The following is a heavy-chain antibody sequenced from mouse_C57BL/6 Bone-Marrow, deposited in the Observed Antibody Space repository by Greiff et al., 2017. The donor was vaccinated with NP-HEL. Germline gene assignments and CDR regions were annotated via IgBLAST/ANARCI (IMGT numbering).Heavy chain of an antibody. V-gene: IGHV1-64*01. CDR1: GYTFTSYW. CDR3: AREGLITTVVAPGY. Sequence: QVQLQQPGAELVKPGASVKLSCKASGYTFTSYWMHWVKQRPGQGLEWIGMIHPNSGSTNYNEKFKSKATLTVDKSSSTAYMQLSSLTSEDSAVYYCAREGLITTVVAPGYWGQGTTLTVSS. D-gene: IGHD1-1*01. CDR2: IHPNSGST. J-gene: IGHJ2*01.